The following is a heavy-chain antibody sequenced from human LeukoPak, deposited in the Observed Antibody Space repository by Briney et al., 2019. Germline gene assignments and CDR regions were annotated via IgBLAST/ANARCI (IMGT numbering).Heavy chain of an antibody. CDR3: ARDTSVSPDDY. D-gene: IGHD5/OR15-5a*01. J-gene: IGHJ4*02. Sequence: PGGSLRLSCAASGFTFSDLYMNWVRQAPGKGLEWVGRIRNKAQRYTTEYATSVKGRFTISRDDSKNSLFLQMNSLKTEDTAVYYCARDTSVSPDDYWGPGTLVTVSS. CDR2: IRNKAQRYTT. V-gene: IGHV3-72*01. CDR1: GFTFSDLY.